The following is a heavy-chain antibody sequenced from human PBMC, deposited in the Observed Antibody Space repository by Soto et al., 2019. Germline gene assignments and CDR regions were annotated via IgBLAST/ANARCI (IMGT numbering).Heavy chain of an antibody. CDR1: GGSISSYY. D-gene: IGHD5-12*01. J-gene: IGHJ3*02. V-gene: IGHV4-59*08. CDR2: IYYSGST. CDR3: ATNVNIVAGGMAFDI. Sequence: SETLSLTCTVSGGSISSYYWSWIRQPPGKGLEWIGYIYYSGSTNYNPSLKSRVTISVDTSKNQLSLKLSSVTAADTAVYYCATNVNIVAGGMAFDIWGQGTMVTVSS.